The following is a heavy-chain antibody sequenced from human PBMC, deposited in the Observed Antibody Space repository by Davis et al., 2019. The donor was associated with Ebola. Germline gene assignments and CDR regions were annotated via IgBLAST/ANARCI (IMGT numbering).Heavy chain of an antibody. CDR2: ISGDGGST. CDR1: GFTFDDYA. Sequence: GESLKISCAASGFTFDDYAMHWVRQAPGKGLEWVSLISGDGGSTYYADSVKGRFTISRDNAKNSLYLQMNSLRAEDSAVYYCARDGYCSGGSCFLIYYYGMDVWGQGTTVTVSS. J-gene: IGHJ6*02. D-gene: IGHD2-15*01. CDR3: ARDGYCSGGSCFLIYYYGMDV. V-gene: IGHV3-43*02.